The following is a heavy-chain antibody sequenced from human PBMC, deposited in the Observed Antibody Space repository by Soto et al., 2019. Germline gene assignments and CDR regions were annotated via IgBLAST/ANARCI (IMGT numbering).Heavy chain of an antibody. CDR3: ARHVGATYYFDY. CDR1: GGSISSYY. J-gene: IGHJ4*02. D-gene: IGHD1-26*01. V-gene: IGHV4-59*08. CDR2: IYYSGST. Sequence: SETLSLTCTVSGGSISSYYWSWIRQPTGKGLKWIGYIYYSGSTNYNPSLKSRVTISVDTSKNQFSLKLSSVTAADTAVYYCARHVGATYYFDYWGQGTLVTVSS.